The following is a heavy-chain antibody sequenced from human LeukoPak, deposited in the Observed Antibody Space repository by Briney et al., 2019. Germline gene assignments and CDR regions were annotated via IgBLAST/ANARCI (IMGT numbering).Heavy chain of an antibody. D-gene: IGHD6-6*01. CDR3: ALSQLEYYFDY. CDR1: GGTFISYA. CDR2: IIPIFGTA. J-gene: IGHJ4*02. V-gene: IGHV1-69*13. Sequence: SVKVSCKASGGTFISYAISWVRQAPGQGLEWMGGIIPIFGTANYAQKFQGRVTITADESTSTAYMELSSLRSEDTAVYYCALSQLEYYFDYWGQGTLVTVSS.